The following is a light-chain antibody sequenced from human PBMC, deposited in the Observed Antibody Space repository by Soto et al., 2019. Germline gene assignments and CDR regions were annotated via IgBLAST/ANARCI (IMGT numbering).Light chain of an antibody. CDR1: QSVGSN. CDR3: QQYNNFYT. CDR2: GAS. Sequence: EIVMTQSPATLSVSPGERATLSCRASQSVGSNLAWYQQKPGQAPRLLIYGASTRATGFPARFSGSGSGTEFTLAISSLQSEDFAVYYCQQYNNFYTFGQGTKLEIK. J-gene: IGKJ2*01. V-gene: IGKV3-15*01.